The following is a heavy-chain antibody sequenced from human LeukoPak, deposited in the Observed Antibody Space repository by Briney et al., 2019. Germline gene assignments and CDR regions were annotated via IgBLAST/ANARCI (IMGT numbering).Heavy chain of an antibody. V-gene: IGHV4-39*01. D-gene: IGHD2-2*01. CDR3: ARGAYCTSINCYGFDY. CDR1: GGSLSSSSYY. CDR2: VYYSGTT. Sequence: SETLSLTCTVSGGSLSSSSYYWGWIRQSPGNGLQWIGSVYYSGTTYYNPSLKSRVTIFVDTSKNQFSLKLASVTAADTAVYYCARGAYCTSINCYGFDYWGQGTQVTASS. J-gene: IGHJ4*02.